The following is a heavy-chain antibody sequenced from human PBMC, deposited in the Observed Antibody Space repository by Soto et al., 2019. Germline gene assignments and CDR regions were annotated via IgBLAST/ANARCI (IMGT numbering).Heavy chain of an antibody. CDR3: ARDLNSWNYFDY. CDR1: GFTFSSYG. J-gene: IGHJ4*02. CDR2: IWYDGSNK. D-gene: IGHD1-1*01. V-gene: IGHV3-33*01. Sequence: GGSLRLSCAASGFTFSSYGMHWVRQAPGKGLEWVAVIWYDGSNKYYADSVKGRFTISRDNSKNTLYLQMNSLRAEDTAVYYCARDLNSWNYFDYWGQGTLVTVSS.